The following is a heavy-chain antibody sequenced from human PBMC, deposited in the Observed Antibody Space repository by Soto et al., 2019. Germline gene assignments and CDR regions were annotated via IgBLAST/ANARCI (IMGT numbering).Heavy chain of an antibody. CDR3: ARQLRYLEAYFDY. CDR1: GGSISSSSYY. Sequence: QLQLQESGPGLVKPSETLSLTCTVSGGSISSSSYYWGWIRQPPGKGLEWIGSIYYSGSTYYNPSLKSRVTISVDTSKNQFSLKLSSVTAADTAVYYCARQLRYLEAYFDYWGQGTLVTVSS. CDR2: IYYSGST. J-gene: IGHJ4*02. V-gene: IGHV4-39*01. D-gene: IGHD3-9*01.